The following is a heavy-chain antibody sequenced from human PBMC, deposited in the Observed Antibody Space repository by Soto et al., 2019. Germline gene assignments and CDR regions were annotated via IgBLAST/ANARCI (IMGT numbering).Heavy chain of an antibody. CDR1: EGTFNSYA. D-gene: IGHD6-13*01. Sequence: QAQVVQSGAEVRKPGSSVKLSCKASEGTFNSYAIAWVRKAPEQGLGWMDGVTPYYNTLNYAQKFQDRVTITADDSTNTVYMELSSLRSDDTAVYFCASGASRWYPYFFDSWAQGTLVTVSS. CDR3: ASGASRWYPYFFDS. J-gene: IGHJ4*02. V-gene: IGHV1-69*01. CDR2: VTPYYNTL.